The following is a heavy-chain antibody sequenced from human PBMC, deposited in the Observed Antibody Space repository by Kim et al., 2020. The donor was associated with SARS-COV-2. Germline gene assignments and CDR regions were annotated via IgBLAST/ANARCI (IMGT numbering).Heavy chain of an antibody. CDR1: GVSINSSTYY. J-gene: IGHJ1*01. CDR3: GTVGPWDRF. V-gene: IGHV4-39*01. Sequence: SETLSLVCTVSGVSINSSTYYWGWLRQPPGKGLEWIGNVKYSVSTNYNPSLRSRVSISVDTSKNQFSLNLGSVTAADTAMYYCGTVGPWDRFWGQGGLVT. D-gene: IGHD1-26*01. CDR2: VKYSVST.